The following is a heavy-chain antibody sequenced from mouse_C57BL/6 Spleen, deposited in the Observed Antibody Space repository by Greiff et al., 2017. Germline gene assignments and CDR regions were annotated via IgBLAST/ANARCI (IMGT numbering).Heavy chain of an antibody. CDR3: ARRCCDYDDFEV. Sequence: EVNLVESGGDLVKPGGSLKLSCAASGFTFSSYGMSWVRQTPDKRLEWVATISSGGSYTYYPDSVKGRFTISRDNAKNTLYLQMSSLTSEDTAMYYCARRCCDYDDFEVWGTGTTVTVSS. D-gene: IGHD2-13*01. V-gene: IGHV5-6*02. J-gene: IGHJ1*03. CDR2: ISSGGSYT. CDR1: GFTFSSYG.